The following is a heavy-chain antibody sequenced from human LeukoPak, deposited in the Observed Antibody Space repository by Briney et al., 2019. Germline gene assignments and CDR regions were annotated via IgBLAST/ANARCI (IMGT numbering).Heavy chain of an antibody. D-gene: IGHD1-26*01. J-gene: IGHJ4*02. CDR2: IYYSGST. V-gene: IGHV4-30-4*08. CDR3: ATRVGY. CDR1: GSISSGDXY. Sequence: GSISSGDXYWRWIRQPPGKGLEWIGYIYYSGSTYYKPSLKSRVTISVDTSKNQFSLKLSSVTAADTAVYYCATRVGYWGQGTLVTVSS.